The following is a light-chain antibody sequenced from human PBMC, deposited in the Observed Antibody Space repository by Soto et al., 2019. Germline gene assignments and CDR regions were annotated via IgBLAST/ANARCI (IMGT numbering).Light chain of an antibody. J-gene: IGLJ1*01. V-gene: IGLV2-11*01. CDR1: SSDVGGYNY. CDR3: CSYGGSYTYV. CDR2: DVS. Sequence: QSVLTQPRSVSGSPGQSVTISCTGTSSDVGGYNYVSWYQQHPGKAPKVMIYDVSKRPSGVPDRFSGSKSGNTASLTISGLHAEDEADYYCCSYGGSYTYVFGTGTKVTVL.